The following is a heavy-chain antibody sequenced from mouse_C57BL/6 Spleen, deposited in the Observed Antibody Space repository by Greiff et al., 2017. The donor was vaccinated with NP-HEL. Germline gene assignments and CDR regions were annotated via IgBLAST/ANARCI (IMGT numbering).Heavy chain of an antibody. D-gene: IGHD2-4*01. CDR3: AIYDYDGGFAY. J-gene: IGHJ3*01. V-gene: IGHV1-69*01. CDR2: IDPSDSYT. Sequence: QVQLQQPGAELVMPGASVKLSCKASGYTFTSYWMHWVKQRPGQGLEWIGEIDPSDSYTNYNQKFKGKSTLTVDKSSSTAYMQLSSLTSEDSAVYYCAIYDYDGGFAYWGQGTLVTVSA. CDR1: GYTFTSYW.